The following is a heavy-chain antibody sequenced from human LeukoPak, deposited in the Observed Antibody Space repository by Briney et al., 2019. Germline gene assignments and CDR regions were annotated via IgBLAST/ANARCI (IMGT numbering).Heavy chain of an antibody. Sequence: GGSLRLSCAASGFTFSSYGMSWVRQAPGKGLEWVSAISGSGGSTYYADSVKGRFTISRDNSKNTLYLQMNSLRAEDTAVYYCAKEGCSSTSCYDYFDYWGQGTLVTVSS. CDR2: ISGSGGST. J-gene: IGHJ4*02. CDR3: AKEGCSSTSCYDYFDY. CDR1: GFTFSSYG. D-gene: IGHD2-2*01. V-gene: IGHV3-23*01.